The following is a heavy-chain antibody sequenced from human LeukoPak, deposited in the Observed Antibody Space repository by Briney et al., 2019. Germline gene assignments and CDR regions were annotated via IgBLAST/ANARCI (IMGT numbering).Heavy chain of an antibody. Sequence: PGGSLRLSCAASGFTFSSYGMHWVRQAPGKGLEWVAVISYDGSNKYYADSVKGRFTISRDNSKNTLYLQMNSLRAEDTAVYYCVKVAVATIGRQYYYYGMDVWGQGTTVTVSS. J-gene: IGHJ6*02. V-gene: IGHV3-30*18. CDR1: GFTFSSYG. CDR2: ISYDGSNK. D-gene: IGHD5-12*01. CDR3: VKVAVATIGRQYYYYGMDV.